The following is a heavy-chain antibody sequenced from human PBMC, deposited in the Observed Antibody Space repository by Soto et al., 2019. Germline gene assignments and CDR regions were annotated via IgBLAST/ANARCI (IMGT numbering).Heavy chain of an antibody. V-gene: IGHV1-69*13. CDR2: IIPIFGTA. CDR1: GGTFSSYA. J-gene: IGHJ3*02. Sequence: GASVKVSGKAPGGTFSSYAISWVRQAPGQGLEWMGGIIPIFGTANYAQKFQGRVTITADESTSTAYMELSSLRPEDTAVYYCASLSQTKSKAFDIWGQGTMVTVSS. CDR3: ASLSQTKSKAFDI.